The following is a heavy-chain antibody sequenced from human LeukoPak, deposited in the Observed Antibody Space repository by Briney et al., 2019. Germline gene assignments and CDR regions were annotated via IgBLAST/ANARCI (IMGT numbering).Heavy chain of an antibody. CDR2: INPSGGST. CDR1: GYTFTSYY. D-gene: IGHD2-2*01. CDR3: ARGDGCSSTSCYGGYYYYYMDV. Sequence: ASVKVSCKASGYTFTSYYMHWVRQAPGQGLEWMGIINPSGGSTSYAQKFQGRVTITADESTSTAYMELSSLRSEDTAVYYCARGDGCSSTSCYGGYYYYYMDVWGKGTTVTVSS. J-gene: IGHJ6*03. V-gene: IGHV1-46*01.